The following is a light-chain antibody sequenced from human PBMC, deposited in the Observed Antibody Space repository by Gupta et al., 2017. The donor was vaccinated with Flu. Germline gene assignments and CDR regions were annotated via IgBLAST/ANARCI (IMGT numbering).Light chain of an antibody. V-gene: IGLV1-47*01. CDR2: RNE. J-gene: IGLJ2*01. CDR1: NSNIGSNY. CDR3: AAWDDSLSGVV. Sequence: SVLTQPPSASVTPEQRDIISCPGSNSNIGSNYVFWYQQFPGTAPKLLMYRNEERPPGVPDRFSGSKSGTSASLTISGLRYDDEADYYCAAWDDSLSGVVFGGGTKLTVL.